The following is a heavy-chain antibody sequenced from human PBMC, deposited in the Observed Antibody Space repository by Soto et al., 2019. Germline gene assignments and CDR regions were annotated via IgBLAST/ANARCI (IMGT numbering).Heavy chain of an antibody. CDR2: VYSGGAT. D-gene: IGHD2-2*01. J-gene: IGHJ6*02. CDR3: AKGPNGNQYHSGVVV. CDR1: GDSVSNYY. Sequence: SETLSLTSTVSGDSVSNYYWSWIRQPAGGGLEWIGRVYSGGATDYNPSLSGRVTMSLDTSRNHRSLRLSSVTAADAAIYFCAKGPNGNQYHSGVVVWGQGSAVTVSS. V-gene: IGHV4-4*07.